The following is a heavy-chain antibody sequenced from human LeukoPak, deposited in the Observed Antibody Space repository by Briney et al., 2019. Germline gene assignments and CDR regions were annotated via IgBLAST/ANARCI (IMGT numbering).Heavy chain of an antibody. J-gene: IGHJ5*02. CDR2: ISSNGGST. CDR3: ARGALGYCSSTSCFATQFGA. V-gene: IGHV3-64*01. D-gene: IGHD2-2*01. Sequence: GGSLRLSCAASGFTFSSYAMHWVRQAPGKGLEYVSAISSNGGSTYYANSVKGRSTISRDNSKNTLYLQMGSLRAEDMAVYYCARGALGYCSSTSCFATQFGAWGQGTLVTVSS. CDR1: GFTFSSYA.